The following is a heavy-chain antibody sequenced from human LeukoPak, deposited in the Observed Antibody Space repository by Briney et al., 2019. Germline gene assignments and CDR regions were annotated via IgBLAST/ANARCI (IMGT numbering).Heavy chain of an antibody. Sequence: PSETLSLTCTVSGGSISSSSYYWGWLRQPPGTGLEWIGSIYYSGSTYYNPSLKSRVTISVDTSKNQFSLRLSSVTAADTAVYYCARDVMDDFWSGYQNPNWFDPWGQGTLVTVSS. CDR2: IYYSGST. CDR1: GGSISSSSYY. CDR3: ARDVMDDFWSGYQNPNWFDP. V-gene: IGHV4-39*07. J-gene: IGHJ5*02. D-gene: IGHD3-3*01.